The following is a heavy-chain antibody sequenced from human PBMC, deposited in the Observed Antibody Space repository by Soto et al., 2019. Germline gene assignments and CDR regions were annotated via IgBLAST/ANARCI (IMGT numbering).Heavy chain of an antibody. CDR3: ARVLMPAKRLQAFDI. Sequence: SAKVSCKAYGGTFGSYASSWVRQAPGKGLEWMGGIIPIFGTANYAQKFQGRVTITADESTSTAYMELSSLRSEDTAVYYCARVLMPAKRLQAFDIWGQVTMVTVSS. CDR1: GGTFGSYA. J-gene: IGHJ3*02. CDR2: IIPIFGTA. V-gene: IGHV1-69*13. D-gene: IGHD2-21*01.